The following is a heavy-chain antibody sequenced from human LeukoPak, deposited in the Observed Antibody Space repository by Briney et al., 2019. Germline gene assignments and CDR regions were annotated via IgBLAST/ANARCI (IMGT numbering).Heavy chain of an antibody. D-gene: IGHD3-22*01. J-gene: IGHJ4*02. V-gene: IGHV4-39*01. CDR3: ARPGDYYDSSGYFY. CDR2: IYYSGST. Sequence: SETLSLTCTVSGDSISGYYWGWIRQPPGKGLEWIGSIYYSGSTYYNPSLKSRVTISVDTSKNQFSLKLSSVTAADTAVYYCARPGDYYDSSGYFYWGQGTLVTVSS. CDR1: GDSISGYY.